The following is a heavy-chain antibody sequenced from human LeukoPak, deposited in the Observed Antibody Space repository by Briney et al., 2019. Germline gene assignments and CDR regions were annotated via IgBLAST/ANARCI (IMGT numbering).Heavy chain of an antibody. Sequence: SETLSLTCTVSGGSISSGGYYWSWIRQAPGKGLEWIGYIYHSGSTYYNPSLKSRVTISVDRSKNQFSLKLSSVTAADTAVYYCARAGLVSFDYWGQGTLVTVSS. CDR1: GGSISSGGYY. J-gene: IGHJ4*02. D-gene: IGHD3/OR15-3a*01. V-gene: IGHV4-30-2*01. CDR3: ARAGLVSFDY. CDR2: IYHSGST.